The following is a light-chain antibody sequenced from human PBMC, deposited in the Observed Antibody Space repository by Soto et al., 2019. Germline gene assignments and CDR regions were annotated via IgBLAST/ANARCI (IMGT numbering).Light chain of an antibody. CDR2: QTS. CDR1: QSIGSW. Sequence: DIPLTQSPSILSASVGDRDTITCRASQSIGSWLAWYQQKPGQAPNLLIFQTSNLESGVPSRFSGSGSGTEFTLTISSLQPEDFATYYCQQCNTYSTFGQGTKVESK. CDR3: QQCNTYST. J-gene: IGKJ1*01. V-gene: IGKV1-5*03.